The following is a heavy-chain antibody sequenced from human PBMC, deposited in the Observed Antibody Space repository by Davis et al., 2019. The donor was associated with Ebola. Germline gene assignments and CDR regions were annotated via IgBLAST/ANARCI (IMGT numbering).Heavy chain of an antibody. CDR1: GGSISSSNW. CDR2: IYHSGST. CDR3: ARLEAARVGWFDP. J-gene: IGHJ5*02. Sequence: SETLSLTCAVSGGSISSSNWWSWVRQPPGKGLEWIGEIYHSGSTNYNPSLKSRVTISVDKSKNQFSLKLSSVTAADTAVYYCARLEAARVGWFDPWGQGTLVTVSS. D-gene: IGHD6-6*01. V-gene: IGHV4-4*02.